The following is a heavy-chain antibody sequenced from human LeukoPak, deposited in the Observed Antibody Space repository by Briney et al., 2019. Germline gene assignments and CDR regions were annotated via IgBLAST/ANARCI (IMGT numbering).Heavy chain of an antibody. V-gene: IGHV3-7*01. J-gene: IGHJ6*02. CDR3: ASLKGMDV. CDR2: IKQDGGEK. Sequence: GSLRLSCAASGFTFRRYWMTWVRQAPGKGLEWVANIKQDGGEKYYVDSVKGRFTISRDNAKNSLFLQMNSLRVEDTAVYYCASLKGMDVWGQGTTVTVSS. CDR1: GFTFRRYW.